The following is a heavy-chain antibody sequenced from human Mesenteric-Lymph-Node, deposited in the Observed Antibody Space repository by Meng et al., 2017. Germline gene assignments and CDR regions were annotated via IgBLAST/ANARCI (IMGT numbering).Heavy chain of an antibody. D-gene: IGHD3-10*01. CDR2: IYYSGST. Sequence: HRPLQGSGRGLVNPSEPLSLTCPVSGGSISSSNSYWGWIRQPPGKGLEWIGTIYYSGSTSYNPSLKSRVTISVDTSKNQFSLMLTSVTATDTAVYYCARRRGGSGRDCWGQGTLVTVSS. V-gene: IGHV4-39*01. CDR3: ARRRGGSGRDC. CDR1: GGSISSSNSY. J-gene: IGHJ4*02.